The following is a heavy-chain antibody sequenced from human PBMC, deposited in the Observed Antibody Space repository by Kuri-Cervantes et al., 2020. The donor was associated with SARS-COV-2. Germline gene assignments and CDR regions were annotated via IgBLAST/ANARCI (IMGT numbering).Heavy chain of an antibody. CDR3: AGVLAGYGYYMDV. CDR2: INPNSGGT. D-gene: IGHD5-18*01. Sequence: ASVKVSCKASGYTFTGYYMHWVRQAPGQGLEWMGWINPNSGGTNYAQKFQGRVTMTRDTSISTAYMELSRLRSDDTAVYYCAGVLAGYGYYMDVWGKGTTVTVSS. J-gene: IGHJ6*03. CDR1: GYTFTGYY. V-gene: IGHV1-2*02.